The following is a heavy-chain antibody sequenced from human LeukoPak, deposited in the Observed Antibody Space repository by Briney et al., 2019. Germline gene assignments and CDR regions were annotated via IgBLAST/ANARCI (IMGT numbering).Heavy chain of an antibody. J-gene: IGHJ6*03. D-gene: IGHD5-12*01. CDR1: GGSSSSSTYY. V-gene: IGHV4-39*01. Sequence: SETLSLTCTVSGGSSSSSTYYWGWVRQPPGKGLEWIGSIYGSTYYNPSLKSRVTMSVDTSKNQVSLKLSSVKVADTAVYYCARVDWSYYYYMDVWGKGTTVTVSS. CDR2: IYGST. CDR3: ARVDWSYYYYMDV.